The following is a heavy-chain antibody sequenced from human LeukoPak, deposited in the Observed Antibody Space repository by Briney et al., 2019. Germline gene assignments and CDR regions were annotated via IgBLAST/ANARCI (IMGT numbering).Heavy chain of an antibody. J-gene: IGHJ4*02. Sequence: GRSLRLSRVASGFTFSYYGMHWVRQAPGKGLEWVAVLSYDGSNKYYADSVKGRFTISRDNSKNTLFLQMNSLRAEDTAVYYCTKGVLGGTQSVSAGLDSWGQGTLVTVSS. CDR1: GFTFSYYG. D-gene: IGHD3-16*01. CDR3: TKGVLGGTQSVSAGLDS. V-gene: IGHV3-30*18. CDR2: LSYDGSNK.